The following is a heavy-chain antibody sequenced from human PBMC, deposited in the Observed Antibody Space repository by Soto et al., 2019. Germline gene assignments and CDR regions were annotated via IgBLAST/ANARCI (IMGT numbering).Heavy chain of an antibody. J-gene: IGHJ4*02. CDR1: GDSVSSVGFH. CDR3: ASEYYDFWSGYLD. V-gene: IGHV4-30-4*01. D-gene: IGHD3-3*01. CDR2: IYNGGST. Sequence: SETLSLTCTVSGDSVSSVGFHRAWLRRPPGKVLEWIGYIYNGGSTYYRPSLESRMHMSLDATRNHYSLRLTSVTAADTAVYYCASEYYDFWSGYLDWGQGTLVTVSS.